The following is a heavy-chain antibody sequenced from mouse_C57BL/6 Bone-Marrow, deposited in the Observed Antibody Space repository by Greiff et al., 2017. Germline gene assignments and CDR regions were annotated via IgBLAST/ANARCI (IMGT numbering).Heavy chain of an antibody. J-gene: IGHJ4*01. CDR1: GFSLTSYC. D-gene: IGHD6-1*01. CDR2: IWRDGST. CDR3: AGHEVGSVGGGARDY. V-gene: IGHV2-6-1*01. Sequence: VMLVESGPGLVAPSPSLSITCTVSGFSLTSYCVHWVRQPPGKGLEWLVVIWRDGSTTYNSALNSRLSISKDNSTGQVFLKINSLQTSSTAMYYCAGHEVGSVGGGARDYWGQGTSVTVSS.